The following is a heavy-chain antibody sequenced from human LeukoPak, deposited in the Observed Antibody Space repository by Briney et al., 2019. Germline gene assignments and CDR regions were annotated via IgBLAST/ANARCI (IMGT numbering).Heavy chain of an antibody. D-gene: IGHD2-2*01. V-gene: IGHV3-30*18. J-gene: IGHJ4*02. CDR2: ISYDGSNK. CDR3: AKDYCSSTSCYDY. Sequence: PGWALRLSCAASGFTFSSYGMHWVRQAPAKGLEGVAVISYDGSNKYYADSVKGRFTISRDNSKNTLYLQMNSLRAEDTAVYYCAKDYCSSTSCYDYWGQGTLVTVSS. CDR1: GFTFSSYG.